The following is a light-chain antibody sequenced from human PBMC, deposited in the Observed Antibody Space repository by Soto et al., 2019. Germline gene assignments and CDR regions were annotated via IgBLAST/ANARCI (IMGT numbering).Light chain of an antibody. CDR3: TSYTSSFTHL. CDR1: ATNIGSNA. CDR2: DNS. Sequence: QSVVTQPPSASGTPGQRVTISCSGSATNIGSNAVNWYQHLPGTAPKLLIYDNSQRPSGVPARFSGSKSGTSASLAINGLQSEDEADYYCTSYTSSFTHLFGTGTKLTVL. V-gene: IGLV1-44*01. J-gene: IGLJ1*01.